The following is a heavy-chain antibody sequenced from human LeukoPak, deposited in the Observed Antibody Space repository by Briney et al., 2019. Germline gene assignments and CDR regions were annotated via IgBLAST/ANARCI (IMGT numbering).Heavy chain of an antibody. V-gene: IGHV1-18*01. CDR1: GYTFTSYG. Sequence: ASVKVSCKASGYTFTSYGISWVRQAPGQGLEWMGWISADNGNTNYAQKLQGRVTMTTDTSTSTAYMELRSLRSDDTAVYYCARPVWGSYRSPYYGMDVWGQGTTVTVSS. J-gene: IGHJ6*02. CDR2: ISADNGNT. CDR3: ARPVWGSYRSPYYGMDV. D-gene: IGHD3-16*02.